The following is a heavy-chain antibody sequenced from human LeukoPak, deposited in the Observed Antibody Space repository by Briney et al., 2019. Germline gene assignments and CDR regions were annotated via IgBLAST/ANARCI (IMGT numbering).Heavy chain of an antibody. Sequence: GGSLRLSCAASGFTFSDYYMSWIRQAPGKGLEWVAVISNSGSNKYYADSVKGRFTVSRDNSKSTVYLQMNSLRTEDTAVYYCAKWGSGYYFDYWGQGTLVTVPS. CDR2: ISNSGSNK. V-gene: IGHV3-30*18. J-gene: IGHJ4*02. CDR1: GFTFSDYY. CDR3: AKWGSGYYFDY. D-gene: IGHD3-16*01.